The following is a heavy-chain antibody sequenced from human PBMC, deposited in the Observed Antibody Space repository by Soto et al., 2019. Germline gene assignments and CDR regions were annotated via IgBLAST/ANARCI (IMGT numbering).Heavy chain of an antibody. CDR1: GYTLTELS. CDR2: FGPEDGET. J-gene: IGHJ3*01. Sequence: GASVKASSKVSGYTLTELSMHWVRQSPGKGLEWMGGFGPEDGETIYAQKFQGRVTMTEDTSTDTAYMFLSSLRSDDTAVYYCATDPLRYFEWSSWGQGTMVTVSS. V-gene: IGHV1-24*01. CDR3: ATDPLRYFEWSS. D-gene: IGHD3-9*01.